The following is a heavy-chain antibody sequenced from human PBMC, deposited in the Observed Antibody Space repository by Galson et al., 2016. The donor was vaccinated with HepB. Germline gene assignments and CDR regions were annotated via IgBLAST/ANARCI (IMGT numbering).Heavy chain of an antibody. CDR1: GTSVAATDYY. J-gene: IGHJ5*02. CDR3: ARLRGTSGGGYEGLDH. D-gene: IGHD5-12*01. Sequence: ETLSLTCAVAGTSVAATDYYWSWIRQPPGKGLEWIGYISKSGSTTYNPSLNSRVIISADRSTNRLSLKVSSVTAADTAVYYCARLRGTSGGGYEGLDHWGQGTLVTVAS. V-gene: IGHV4-61*08. CDR2: ISKSGST.